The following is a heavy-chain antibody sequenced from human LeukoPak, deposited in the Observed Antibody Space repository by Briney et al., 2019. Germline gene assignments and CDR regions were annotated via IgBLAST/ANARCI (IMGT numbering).Heavy chain of an antibody. Sequence: MPSETLSLTCTVSGGSISGSSYYWGWIRQPPGKGLEWIGSIYYSGSTYYNPSLKSRVTISVDTSKNQFSLKLNSVTATDTAVYYCARGAGLDYWGQGTLVTVSS. V-gene: IGHV4-39*02. CDR2: IYYSGST. J-gene: IGHJ4*02. CDR1: GGSISGSSYY. CDR3: ARGAGLDY.